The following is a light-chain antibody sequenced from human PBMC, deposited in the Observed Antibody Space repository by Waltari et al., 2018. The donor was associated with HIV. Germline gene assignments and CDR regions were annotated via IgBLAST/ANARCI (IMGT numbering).Light chain of an antibody. CDR1: SSDVGGYDY. CDR2: EVR. CDR3: SSFTDNRAVI. J-gene: IGLJ2*01. Sequence: QSVLTQTAAVSGSPGQSIAVSCTGASSDVGGYDYVSWYQHHPDKAPKLLIYEVRSRPSGVSDRFSGSKSGNTASLTISGLQPEDEADYYCSSFTDNRAVIFGGGTKLTVL. V-gene: IGLV2-14*01.